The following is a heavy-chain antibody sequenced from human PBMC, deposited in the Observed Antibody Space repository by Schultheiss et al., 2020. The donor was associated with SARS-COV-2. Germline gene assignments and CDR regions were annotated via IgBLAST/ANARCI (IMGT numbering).Heavy chain of an antibody. CDR1: GFTFSSYW. V-gene: IGHV3-74*01. D-gene: IGHD3-10*01. CDR3: ARAGIHYFSDYYLDS. Sequence: GESLKISCAASGFTFSSYWMHWVRQAPGKGLVWVSRINSDGSSTSYADSVKGRFTISRDNAQNTLYLEMSYLRAEDTAVYYCARAGIHYFSDYYLDSWGQGTLVTVSS. CDR2: INSDGSST. J-gene: IGHJ4*02.